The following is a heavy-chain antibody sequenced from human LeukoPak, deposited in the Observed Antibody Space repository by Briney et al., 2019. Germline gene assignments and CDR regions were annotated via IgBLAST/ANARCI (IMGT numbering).Heavy chain of an antibody. CDR3: AREKGGAAAVDWYFDL. J-gene: IGHJ2*01. D-gene: IGHD6-13*01. Sequence: SETLSLTCTVSGGSISSYYWSWIRQPPGKVLEWIGYIYYSGSTNYNPSLKSRVTISVDTSKNQFSLKLSSVTAADTAVYYCAREKGGAAAVDWYFDLWGRGTLVTVSS. CDR1: GGSISSYY. V-gene: IGHV4-59*01. CDR2: IYYSGST.